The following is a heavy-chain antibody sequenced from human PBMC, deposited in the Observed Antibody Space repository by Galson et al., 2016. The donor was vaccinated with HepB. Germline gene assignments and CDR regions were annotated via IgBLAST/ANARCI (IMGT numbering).Heavy chain of an antibody. D-gene: IGHD3-3*01. J-gene: IGHJ3*01. CDR3: AKDHDFWSRHAKNAFDV. V-gene: IGHV3-23*01. CDR2: ISGGGTRA. Sequence: SLRLSCAASGFTFSNYVMSWVRQAPGKGPEWVSGISGGGTRAFYADSVKGRFTISRHNSKNTLCLQMDSLRAEDTAVYYCAKDHDFWSRHAKNAFDVWGQGTMVTVSP. CDR1: GFTFSNYV.